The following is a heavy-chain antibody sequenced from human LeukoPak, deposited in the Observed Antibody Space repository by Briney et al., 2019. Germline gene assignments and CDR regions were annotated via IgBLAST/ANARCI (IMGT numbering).Heavy chain of an antibody. D-gene: IGHD2-21*02. CDR1: GYIFTSYY. CDR3: ARDPQFLDGTATSYNWFDP. V-gene: IGHV1-46*01. Sequence: GASVKVSCKASGYIFTSYYIHCVRQAPGQGLEWMGIINPSGGSTNYAQKFQGRVTMTRDMSTSTVYMELSSLRSEDTAVYYCARDPQFLDGTATSYNWFDPWGQGTLVTVSS. J-gene: IGHJ5*02. CDR2: INPSGGST.